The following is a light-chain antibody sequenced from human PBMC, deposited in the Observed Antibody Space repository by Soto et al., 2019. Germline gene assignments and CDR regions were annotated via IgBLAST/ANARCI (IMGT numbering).Light chain of an antibody. Sequence: AIIQPPFCMAVTPGEGASFSCRSSQSLLHRNGKNYLDWYLQKTGQSPQILSNMTSSRDSGDPDRGSGSGSGTECTLKIGRVEAEQFAIHYCMQGLQTTITFGQGTRLEIK. CDR3: MQGLQTTIT. CDR1: QSLLHRNGKNY. J-gene: IGKJ5*01. CDR2: MTS. V-gene: IGKV2-28*01.